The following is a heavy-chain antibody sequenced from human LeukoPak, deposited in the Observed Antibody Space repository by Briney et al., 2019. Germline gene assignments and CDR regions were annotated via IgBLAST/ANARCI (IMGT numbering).Heavy chain of an antibody. D-gene: IGHD1-26*01. J-gene: IGHJ4*02. V-gene: IGHV3-30*18. CDR1: GFTFSNYG. CDR3: AKDAVGGTAYYFDC. CDR2: ISTDGSYV. Sequence: GGSLRLSCAASGFTFSNYGLHWVRQAPGKGLEWVALISTDGSYVNYADSVRGRFTISRDNSKNTLYLQMNRLRAEDTAVYYCAKDAVGGTAYYFDCWGQGTLVSVSS.